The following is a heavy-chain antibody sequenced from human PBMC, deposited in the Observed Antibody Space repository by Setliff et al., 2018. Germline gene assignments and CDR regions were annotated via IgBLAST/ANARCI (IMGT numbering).Heavy chain of an antibody. D-gene: IGHD3-22*01. J-gene: IGHJ6*03. CDR2: IKQDGSET. CDR1: GFTFSDYW. CDR3: ARLALTGYDSSGYYYALEYYYYMDV. Sequence: PGGSLRLSCVGSGFTFSDYWMSWVRQAPGKGLEWVAIIKQDGSETVYADSVKGRLTISRDNAKNSLYLQMNSLRAEDTAVYYCARLALTGYDSSGYYYALEYYYYMDVWGKGTTVTVSS. V-gene: IGHV3-7*01.